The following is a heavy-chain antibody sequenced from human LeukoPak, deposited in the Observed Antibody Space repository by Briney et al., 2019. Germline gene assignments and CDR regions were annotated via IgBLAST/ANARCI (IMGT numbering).Heavy chain of an antibody. CDR1: GFTFSSYS. V-gene: IGHV4-34*08. D-gene: IGHD3-22*01. J-gene: IGHJ4*02. CDR2: INHSGST. Sequence: GSLRLSCAASGFTFSSYSMNWIRQPPGKGLEWIGEINHSGSTNYNPSLKSRVTISVDTSKNQFSLKLSSVTAADTAVYYCHIHYYDSSGYYYNDYWGQGTLVTVSS. CDR3: HIHYYDSSGYYYNDY.